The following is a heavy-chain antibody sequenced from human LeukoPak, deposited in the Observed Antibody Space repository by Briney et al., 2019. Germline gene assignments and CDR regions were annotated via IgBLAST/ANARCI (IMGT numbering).Heavy chain of an antibody. CDR1: GFTFSSYA. CDR2: ISGSAIST. V-gene: IGHV3-23*01. D-gene: IGHD3-22*01. J-gene: IGHJ4*02. CDR3: AKIPSYYFDSSGYSKFDY. Sequence: PGGSLRLSCAASGFTFSSYAMSWVRQAPGKGLEWVSAISGSAISTYYADPVKGRFTISRDNSKNTLYLQMNSLRAEDTAVYYCAKIPSYYFDSSGYSKFDYWGQGTLVTVSS.